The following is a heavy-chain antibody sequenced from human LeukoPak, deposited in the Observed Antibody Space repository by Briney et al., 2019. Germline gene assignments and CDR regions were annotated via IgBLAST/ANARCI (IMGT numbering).Heavy chain of an antibody. J-gene: IGHJ4*02. V-gene: IGHV3-33*01. CDR2: IWYDGRNK. CDR1: GFTFSSYG. D-gene: IGHD6-19*01. Sequence: GRSLRLSCAASGFTFSSYGMHWVRQAPGKGLEWVAVIWYDGRNKYYADSVRARFTISRDTSKNTLNLQMNSLRAEDTAVYYCARETGSGWYYFDYWGQGTLVTVSS. CDR3: ARETGSGWYYFDY.